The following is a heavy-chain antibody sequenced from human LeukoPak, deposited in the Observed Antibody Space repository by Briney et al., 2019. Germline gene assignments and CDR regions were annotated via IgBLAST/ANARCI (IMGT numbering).Heavy chain of an antibody. CDR1: GYSFTRYW. J-gene: IGHJ4*02. CDR2: IYPGDSDT. CDR3: ARLGPVAGSLYYFDY. D-gene: IGHD6-19*01. Sequence: GESLQISCQGSGYSFTRYWIGWVRQMPGKGLEWMGIIYPGDSDTRYSPSFQGQVTISADKSISTAYLQWSSLKASDTAMYYCARLGPVAGSLYYFDYWGQGTLVTVSS. V-gene: IGHV5-51*06.